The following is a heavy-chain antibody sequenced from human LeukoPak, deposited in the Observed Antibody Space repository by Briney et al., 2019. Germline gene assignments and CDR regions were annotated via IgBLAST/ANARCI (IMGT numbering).Heavy chain of an antibody. CDR3: SKDWSTGWSNWFDP. D-gene: IGHD2-2*01. CDR1: GFTFNTYG. J-gene: IGHJ5*02. CDR2: MRYGESDT. V-gene: IGHV3-30*02. Sequence: GGSLRLSCAASGFTFNTYGMHWVRQLPGKGLEWVAFMRYGESDTHYTDSVKGRFTISRDNSKNTLFMQMNSLRPEDTAIYYCSKDWSTGWSNWFDPWGQGTLATVSS.